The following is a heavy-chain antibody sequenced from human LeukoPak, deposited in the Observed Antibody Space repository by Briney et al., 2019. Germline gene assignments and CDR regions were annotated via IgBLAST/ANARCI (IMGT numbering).Heavy chain of an antibody. CDR1: GYTFTNYG. CDR3: ARASFGMSMDV. CDR2: ISAYNGKT. D-gene: IGHD3-3*01. V-gene: IGHV1-18*01. J-gene: IGHJ6*02. Sequence: GASVKVSCKASGYTFTNYGISWVRQAPGQGLEWVGWISAYNGKTNYAQKFQGRVTITRDTSASTAYMELSSLRSEDTAVYYCARASFGMSMDVWGQGTTVTVSS.